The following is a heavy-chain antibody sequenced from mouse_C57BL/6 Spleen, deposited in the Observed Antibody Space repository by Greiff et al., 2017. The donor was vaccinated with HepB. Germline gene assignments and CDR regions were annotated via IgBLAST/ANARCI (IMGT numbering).Heavy chain of an antibody. CDR1: GYSITSGYY. D-gene: IGHD2-3*01. CDR3: ARVYDGYYEGYFDY. Sequence: EVQLQQSGPGLVKPSQSLSLTCSVTGYSITSGYYWNWIRQFPGNKLEWMGYISYDGSNNYNPSLKNRISITRDTSKNQFFLKLNSVTTEDTANYYGARVYDGYYEGYFDYWGQGTTLTVSS. J-gene: IGHJ2*01. CDR2: ISYDGSN. V-gene: IGHV3-6*01.